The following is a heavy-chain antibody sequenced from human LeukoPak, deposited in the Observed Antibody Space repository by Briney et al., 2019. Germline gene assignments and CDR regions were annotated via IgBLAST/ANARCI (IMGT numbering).Heavy chain of an antibody. CDR1: GFTFSSYS. D-gene: IGHD2-21*01. CDR3: AKEGDYCGGDCYWGNYFDY. Sequence: GGSLRLSCAASGFTFSSYSMNWVRQAPGKGLEWVSSISSTRSYIYYADSVKGRFTISRDNAKNSLYLQMNSLRADDTAVYYCAKEGDYCGGDCYWGNYFDYWGQGPLVTVSS. J-gene: IGHJ4*02. V-gene: IGHV3-21*01. CDR2: ISSTRSYI.